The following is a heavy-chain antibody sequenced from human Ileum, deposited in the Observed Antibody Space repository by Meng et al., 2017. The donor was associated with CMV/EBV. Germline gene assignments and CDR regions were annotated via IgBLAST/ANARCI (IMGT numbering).Heavy chain of an antibody. CDR2: ISYDGSYK. CDR3: GRDPLRYCSSTSCHYFDY. V-gene: IGHV3-30*04. Sequence: GGSLRLSCAASGFTFTSYAMHLVRQAPGKGLEWVEVISYDGSYKYYADSVKGRFTISRDNSKNTMYMQMNSLRAEDTAVYYCGRDPLRYCSSTSCHYFDYWGQGTLVTVSS. D-gene: IGHD2-2*01. CDR1: GFTFTSYA. J-gene: IGHJ4*02.